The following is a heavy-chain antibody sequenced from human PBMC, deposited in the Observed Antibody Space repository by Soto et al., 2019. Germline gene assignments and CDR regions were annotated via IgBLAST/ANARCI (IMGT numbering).Heavy chain of an antibody. J-gene: IGHJ6*03. CDR3: AKDLGYCSGGSCGWGYYMDV. Sequence: GGSLRLSCAASGFTFSSYAMSWVRQAPGKGLEWVSAISGSGGSTYYADSVKGRFTISRDNSKNTLYLQMNSLRAEDTAVYYCAKDLGYCSGGSCGWGYYMDVWGKGTTVTVSS. CDR1: GFTFSSYA. V-gene: IGHV3-23*01. CDR2: ISGSGGST. D-gene: IGHD2-15*01.